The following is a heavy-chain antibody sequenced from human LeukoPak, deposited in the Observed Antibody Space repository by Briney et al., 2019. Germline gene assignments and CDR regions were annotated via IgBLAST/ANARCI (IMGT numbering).Heavy chain of an antibody. CDR2: IWYDGSNK. Sequence: PGRSLRLSCAASGFTFSSYGMHWVRQAPGKGLEWVAVIWYDGSNKYYADSVKGRFTISRENAKNSLYLQMNNLRVGDTAVYYCVRGCMLCGWKTYFDPWGQGTLVTVSS. D-gene: IGHD2-8*01. CDR3: VRGCMLCGWKTYFDP. V-gene: IGHV3-33*01. CDR1: GFTFSSYG. J-gene: IGHJ5*02.